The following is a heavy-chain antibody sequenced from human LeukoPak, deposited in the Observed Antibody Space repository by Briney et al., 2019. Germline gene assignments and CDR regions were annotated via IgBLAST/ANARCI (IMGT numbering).Heavy chain of an antibody. CDR2: INREGSDK. CDR1: GFAFSSHW. V-gene: IGHV3-7*01. D-gene: IGHD3-16*01. J-gene: IGHJ6*02. Sequence: GGSLRLSCAASGFAFSSHWMNWVRQAPGKGMEWVANINREGSDKNYVDSVKGRFTISRDNAKNSLYLQVNSLRVEDTAVYYCARDGVPGGRDVWGQGTTVTVS. CDR3: ARDGVPGGRDV.